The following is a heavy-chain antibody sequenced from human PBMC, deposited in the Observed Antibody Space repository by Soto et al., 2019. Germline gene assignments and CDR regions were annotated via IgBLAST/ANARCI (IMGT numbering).Heavy chain of an antibody. CDR3: ARNRASGYRSSWYSDY. J-gene: IGHJ4*02. CDR2: LYYSGST. V-gene: IGHV4-30-4*01. Sequence: PSETLSLTCTVSGGSISSGDYYWSWIRQPPGKGLEWIGYLYYSGSTYYHPSLKSRVTISVDTSKNQFSLKLSSVTAADTAVYYCARNRASGYRSSWYSDYWGQGTLVTVSS. CDR1: GGSISSGDYY. D-gene: IGHD6-13*01.